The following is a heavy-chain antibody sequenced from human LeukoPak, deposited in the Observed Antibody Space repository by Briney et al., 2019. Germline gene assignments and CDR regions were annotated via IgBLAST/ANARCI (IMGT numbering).Heavy chain of an antibody. Sequence: ASVKVSCKASGYTFSSYYMHWVRQAPGQGLEWMGVINPSTGRTSNAQKFQGRVTMTRDMSTSTVYMDLSSLTSEDTAVYYCARDRDTYLDHWGQGTLVTVSS. CDR3: ARDRDTYLDH. CDR2: INPSTGRT. J-gene: IGHJ4*02. CDR1: GYTFSSYY. V-gene: IGHV1-46*01.